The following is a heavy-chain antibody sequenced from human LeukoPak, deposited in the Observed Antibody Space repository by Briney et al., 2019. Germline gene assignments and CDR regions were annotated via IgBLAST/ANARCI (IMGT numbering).Heavy chain of an antibody. J-gene: IGHJ3*02. CDR3: ARKADSSRAFDI. CDR2: IYYSGST. CDR1: GGSISSYY. D-gene: IGHD6-13*01. Sequence: PSETLSLTCTVSGGSISSYYWSWIRQPPGKGLEWIGYIYYSGSTNYNPSLKSRVTISVDTSKNQFSLKLSSVTAADTAVYYRARKADSSRAFDIWGQGTMVTVSS. V-gene: IGHV4-59*01.